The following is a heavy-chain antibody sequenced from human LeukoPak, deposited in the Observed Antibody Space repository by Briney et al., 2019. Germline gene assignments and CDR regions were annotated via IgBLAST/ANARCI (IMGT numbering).Heavy chain of an antibody. Sequence: GSLRLSCAASGFTFSSYGMHWVRQAPGKGLEWVAVISYDGGIKYYADSVKGRFTISRDNSKNTLYLQMNSLRAEDTAVYYCAKGGRFLEWLLTDYYYYGMDVWGQGTTVTVSS. CDR1: GFTFSSYG. J-gene: IGHJ6*02. CDR3: AKGGRFLEWLLTDYYYYGMDV. CDR2: ISYDGGIK. V-gene: IGHV3-30*18. D-gene: IGHD3-3*01.